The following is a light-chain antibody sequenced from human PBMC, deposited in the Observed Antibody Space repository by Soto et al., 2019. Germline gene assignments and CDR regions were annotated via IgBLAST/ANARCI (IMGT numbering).Light chain of an antibody. J-gene: IGLJ2*01. CDR1: SSDIGSYNY. V-gene: IGLV2-14*03. CDR3: SSYSSGSTPCVV. CDR2: DVS. Sequence: QSVLTQPASVSGSPGQSITISCTGASSDIGSYNYVSWYQQHPGKAPKLMIYDVSNRPSGVSIRFSGSKSGNTASLTISGLQAEDEADYYCSSYSSGSTPCVVFGGGTKVTVL.